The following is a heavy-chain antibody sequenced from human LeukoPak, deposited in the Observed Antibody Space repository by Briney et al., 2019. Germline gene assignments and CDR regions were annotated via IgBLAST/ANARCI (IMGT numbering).Heavy chain of an antibody. V-gene: IGHV3-30*02. CDR3: ARGIPLSGYYKSLDY. D-gene: IGHD3-22*01. Sequence: GGSLGLSCATSGFSFGDYGMHWVRQAPGKGLEWVAFIQYAGNNKKYADSVKGRFTISRDNSKNTLYVEMNSLRIEDTAVYYCARGIPLSGYYKSLDYWGQGTLVAVSS. CDR1: GFSFGDYG. J-gene: IGHJ4*02. CDR2: IQYAGNNK.